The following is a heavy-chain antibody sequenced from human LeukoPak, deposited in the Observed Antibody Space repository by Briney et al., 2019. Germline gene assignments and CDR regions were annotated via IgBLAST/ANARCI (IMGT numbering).Heavy chain of an antibody. Sequence: GGSLRLSCAASGFTFSSYSMNWVRQAPGKGLEWVSYISSSSNYIYYADSVKGRFTISRDNAKNSLYLQMNSLRAEDTAVYYCARDYGSGSYYFDYWGQGTLVTVSS. V-gene: IGHV3-21*05. CDR3: ARDYGSGSYYFDY. CDR1: GFTFSSYS. J-gene: IGHJ4*02. CDR2: ISSSSNYI. D-gene: IGHD3-10*01.